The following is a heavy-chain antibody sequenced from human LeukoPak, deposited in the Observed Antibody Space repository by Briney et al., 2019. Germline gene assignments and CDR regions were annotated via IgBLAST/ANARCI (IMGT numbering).Heavy chain of an antibody. Sequence: ASVKVSCKASGYTFTSYDINWVRQATGQGLEWMGWINPHSGNTGYAQKFQGRVTMTRYTSITTAYMELSRLRSDDTAVYYCARGGYSSGPGIVTYWGQGTLVTVSS. CDR1: GYTFTSYD. CDR3: ARGGYSSGPGIVTY. D-gene: IGHD5-18*01. J-gene: IGHJ4*02. CDR2: INPHSGNT. V-gene: IGHV1-8*01.